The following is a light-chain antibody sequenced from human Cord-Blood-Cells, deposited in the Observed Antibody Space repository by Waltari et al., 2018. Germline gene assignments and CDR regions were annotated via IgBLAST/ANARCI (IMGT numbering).Light chain of an antibody. J-gene: IGLJ1*01. CDR2: QDS. CDR1: NLGDKY. Sequence: SYELTQPPSVSVSPGQTASITCSGDNLGDKYACWYQQKPSQSPVLVIYQDSKRPSGIPERFSGSNSGNTATLTISGTQAMDEADYYCQAWDSSTAVFGTGTKVTVL. V-gene: IGLV3-1*01. CDR3: QAWDSSTAV.